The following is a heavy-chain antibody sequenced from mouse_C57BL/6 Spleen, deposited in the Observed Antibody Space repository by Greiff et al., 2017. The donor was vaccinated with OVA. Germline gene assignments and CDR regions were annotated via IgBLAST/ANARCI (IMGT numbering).Heavy chain of an antibody. V-gene: IGHV14-2*01. CDR1: GFNIKDYY. Sequence: VQLQQSGAALVKPGASVKLSCPASGFNIKDYYLHWVKQRTKPGLEWIGRIDPEDGETKYAPKFQGKATITADTSSNTAYLPLSSLTSEDTAVYYCASWDPFFDYWGQGTTLTVSS. J-gene: IGHJ2*01. CDR3: ASWDPFFDY. D-gene: IGHD4-1*01. CDR2: IDPEDGET.